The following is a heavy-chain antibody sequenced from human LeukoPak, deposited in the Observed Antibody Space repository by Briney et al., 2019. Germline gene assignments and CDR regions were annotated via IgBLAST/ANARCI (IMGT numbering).Heavy chain of an antibody. D-gene: IGHD3-22*01. CDR2: ISAYNGNT. V-gene: IGHV1-18*01. Sequence: GASVKVSCKASGYTFTSYGISWVRQAPGQGLEWMGWISAYNGNTNYAQKLQGRVTMTTDTSTSTAYMELRSLRSDDTAVYYCARAKYYYDSSGSIFQHWGQGTLVTVSS. CDR3: ARAKYYYDSSGSIFQH. CDR1: GYTFTSYG. J-gene: IGHJ1*01.